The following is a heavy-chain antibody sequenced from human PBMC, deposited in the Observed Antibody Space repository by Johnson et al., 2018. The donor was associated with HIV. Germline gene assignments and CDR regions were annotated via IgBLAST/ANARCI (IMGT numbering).Heavy chain of an antibody. CDR3: ARRDGFDYGNAFDI. Sequence: MHLVESGGGVVRPGGSLRLSCAAAGFTFDDYGMSWVRQAPGKGLEWVSGINWNGGRTGYVDSMKGRFTISRDNAKNSLYLQMNSLRAEDTALYYCARRDGFDYGNAFDIWGQGTMVTVSS. V-gene: IGHV3-20*04. D-gene: IGHD5-12*01. CDR1: GFTFDDYG. J-gene: IGHJ3*02. CDR2: INWNGGRT.